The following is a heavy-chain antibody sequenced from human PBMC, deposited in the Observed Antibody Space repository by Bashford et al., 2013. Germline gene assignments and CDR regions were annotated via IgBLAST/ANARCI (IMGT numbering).Heavy chain of an antibody. Sequence: SETLSLTCAVYGGSFSGYYWSWIRQPPGKGLEWIGEINHSGSTNYNPSLKSRVTISVDTSKNQFSLKLSSVTAADTAVYYCARGTRYYFDYWGQGTLVTVSS. CDR2: INHSGST. D-gene: IGHD3-16*01. V-gene: IGHV4-34*01. J-gene: IGHJ4*02. CDR1: GGSFSGYY. CDR3: ARGTRYYFDY.